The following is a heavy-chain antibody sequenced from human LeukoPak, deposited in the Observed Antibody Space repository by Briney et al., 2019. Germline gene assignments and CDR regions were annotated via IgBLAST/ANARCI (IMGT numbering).Heavy chain of an antibody. J-gene: IGHJ4*02. D-gene: IGHD6-19*01. CDR1: GGSIRSSSYY. V-gene: IGHV4-39*01. CDR3: ARQVVAVAGTGYFDY. CDR2: IYYSGST. Sequence: SETLSLTCTVSGGSIRSSSYYWGWIRQPPGKGLEWIGRIYYSGSTYYNASLKSRGTISVDTSKNQFSLKLNSVTAADTAVYFCARQVVAVAGTGYFDYWGRGTLVTVSS.